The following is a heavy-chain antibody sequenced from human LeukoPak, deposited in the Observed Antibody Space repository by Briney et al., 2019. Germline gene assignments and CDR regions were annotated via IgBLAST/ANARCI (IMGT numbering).Heavy chain of an antibody. V-gene: IGHV4-59*11. CDR1: GGSISSHY. D-gene: IGHD5-24*01. Sequence: PSETLSLTCTVSGGSISSHYWSRIRQPPGKGLEWIGYIYYSGSTNYNPSLKSRVTISVDTSKNQFSLKLSSVTAADTAVYYCARFGWLQFLDYWGQGTLVTVSS. J-gene: IGHJ4*02. CDR3: ARFGWLQFLDY. CDR2: IYYSGST.